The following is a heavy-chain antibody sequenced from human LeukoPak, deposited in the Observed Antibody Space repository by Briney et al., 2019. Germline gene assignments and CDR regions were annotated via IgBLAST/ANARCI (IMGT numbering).Heavy chain of an antibody. J-gene: IGHJ4*02. D-gene: IGHD2-21*01. V-gene: IGHV3-15*01. CDR1: GFNFNNAW. CDR2: IKSKTSGGTT. CDR3: VTDLVIKGYFDY. Sequence: PGGSLRLSCAASGFNFNNAWMSWVRQAPGMGLEWVGRIKSKTSGGTTDYAAPVEGRFTISRDDSKNTLYLQMNSLKTEDTAVYYCVTDLVIKGYFDYWGQGALVTVSS.